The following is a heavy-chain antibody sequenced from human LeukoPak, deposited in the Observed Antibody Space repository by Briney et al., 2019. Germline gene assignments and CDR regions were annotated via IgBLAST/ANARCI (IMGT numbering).Heavy chain of an antibody. CDR3: ARAREMATVNWFDP. J-gene: IGHJ5*02. Sequence: SVKVSCKASGDTFSSYAISWVRQASGQGLEWMGGIIPIFGTANYAQKFQGRVTITTDESTSTAYMELSSLRPEDTAVYYCARAREMATVNWFDPWGQGTLVTVSS. D-gene: IGHD5-24*01. CDR1: GDTFSSYA. CDR2: IIPIFGTA. V-gene: IGHV1-69*05.